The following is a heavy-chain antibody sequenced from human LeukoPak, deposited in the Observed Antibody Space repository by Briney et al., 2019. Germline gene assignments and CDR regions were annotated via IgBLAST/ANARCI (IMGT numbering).Heavy chain of an antibody. J-gene: IGHJ4*02. CDR2: IWYDGSNK. D-gene: IGHD6-19*01. CDR3: AKERIAVAGPYFDY. Sequence: GGPLRLSCAASGFTFSSYGMHWVRQAPGKGLEWVAVIWYDGSNKYYADSVKGRFTISRDNSKNTLYLQMNSLRAEDTAVYYCAKERIAVAGPYFDYWDQGTLVTVSS. CDR1: GFTFSSYG. V-gene: IGHV3-33*06.